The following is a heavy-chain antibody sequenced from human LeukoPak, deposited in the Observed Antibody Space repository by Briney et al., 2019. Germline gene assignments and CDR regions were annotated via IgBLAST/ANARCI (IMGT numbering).Heavy chain of an antibody. CDR3: ARGAKYNWNKFGYFQH. CDR1: GGSISSYY. D-gene: IGHD1/OR15-1a*01. J-gene: IGHJ1*01. CDR2: IHTSGST. Sequence: SETLSLTCTVSGGSISSYYWSWIRQPAGKGLEWIGRIHTSGSTNYSPSLKSRVTMSVDTSKNQFSLKLSSVTAADTAVYYCARGAKYNWNKFGYFQHWGQGTLVTVSS. V-gene: IGHV4-4*07.